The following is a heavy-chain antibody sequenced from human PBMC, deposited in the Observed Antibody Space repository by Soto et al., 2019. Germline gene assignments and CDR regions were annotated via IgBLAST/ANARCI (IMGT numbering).Heavy chain of an antibody. CDR1: GLTFRSYA. V-gene: IGHV3-23*01. CDR2: ISGSGGST. Sequence: GGSIRLSCAACGLTFRSYAMSWVLQAPGNGLEWVSAISGSGGSTYYADSVKGGFSISRDNSKSTVHLQMNTLRAEDTALYFCAKDQGYTTDSYYVALFDSWGPGTPVSVYS. J-gene: IGHJ4*02. D-gene: IGHD2-2*02. CDR3: AKDQGYTTDSYYVALFDS.